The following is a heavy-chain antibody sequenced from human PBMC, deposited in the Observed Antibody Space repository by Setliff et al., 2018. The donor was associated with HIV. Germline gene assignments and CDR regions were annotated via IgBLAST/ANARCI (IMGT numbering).Heavy chain of an antibody. Sequence: GSLRLSCAASGFNFDDYAMHWGRQVPGKGPEWAAIISNDGGREYYVDSVKGRFTISRDNAKSSLYLQMDSLRVEDTSVYYCWSGYTSGRWGQGTLVTVSS. CDR3: WSGYTSGR. V-gene: IGHV3-7*01. J-gene: IGHJ4*02. D-gene: IGHD6-19*01. CDR1: GFNFDDYA. CDR2: ISNDGGRE.